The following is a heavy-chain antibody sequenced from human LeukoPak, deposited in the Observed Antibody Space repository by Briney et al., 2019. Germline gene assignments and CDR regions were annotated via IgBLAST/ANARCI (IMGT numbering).Heavy chain of an antibody. D-gene: IGHD4-17*01. CDR2: IITYNGNT. CDR3: AKTTVTSEEYFYYYMDV. CDR1: GFTFTSYG. Sequence: GASVKVSCKASGFTFTSYGITWVRQAPGQSLEWMGWIITYNGNTHYAQKLQGRVTLTTDTSTNTAYMELRGLRSDDMAVYYCAKTTVTSEEYFYYYMDVWGKGTTVTVSS. J-gene: IGHJ6*03. V-gene: IGHV1-18*03.